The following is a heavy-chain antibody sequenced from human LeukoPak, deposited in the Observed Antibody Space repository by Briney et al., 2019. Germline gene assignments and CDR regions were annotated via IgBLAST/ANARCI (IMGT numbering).Heavy chain of an antibody. CDR2: INRSGST. J-gene: IGHJ4*02. Sequence: SETLSLTCGVYGGSFSGYYWSWIRQSPGKGLEWIGEINRSGSTNYNPSLKSRVTISVDTSKNQFSLKLSSVTAADTAVYYCARGGDSGYDYLDYWGQGTLVTVSS. CDR1: GGSFSGYY. V-gene: IGHV4-34*01. D-gene: IGHD5-12*01. CDR3: ARGGDSGYDYLDY.